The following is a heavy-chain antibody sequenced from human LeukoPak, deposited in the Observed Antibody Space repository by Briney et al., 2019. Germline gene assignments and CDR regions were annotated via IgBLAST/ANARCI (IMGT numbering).Heavy chain of an antibody. CDR3: ARAATYYYGSGDPNWFDP. Sequence: ASVKVSCKASGYTFTSYGFSWGRQPPGQGLEWMGWISVYNGNTNYAQKLQGRVTMTTDTSTSTAYMEPRSLRSDDTAVYYCARAATYYYGSGDPNWFDPWGQGTLVTVSS. J-gene: IGHJ5*02. CDR2: ISVYNGNT. V-gene: IGHV1-18*01. CDR1: GYTFTSYG. D-gene: IGHD3-10*01.